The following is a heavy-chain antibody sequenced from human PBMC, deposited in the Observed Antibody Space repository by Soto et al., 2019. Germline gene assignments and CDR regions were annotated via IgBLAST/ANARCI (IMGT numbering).Heavy chain of an antibody. J-gene: IGHJ5*02. V-gene: IGHV4-34*01. CDR3: ARNGPNWFDP. CDR2: INHSGSN. CDR1: GGSFSGYY. Sequence: PSETLSLTCAVYGGSFSGYYWSWIRQPPGKGLEWIGEINHSGSNNYNPSFKRRVTISVDTFKSQFSLKLSSVNAAETAVYYCARNGPNWFDPRGKGTLVTVSS.